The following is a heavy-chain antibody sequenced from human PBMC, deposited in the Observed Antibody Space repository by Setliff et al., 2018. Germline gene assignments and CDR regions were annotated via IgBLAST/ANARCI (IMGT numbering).Heavy chain of an antibody. Sequence: SETLSLTCAVYGGSFSGYYWSWIRQPPGKGLEWIGEINHSGSTNYNPSLKSRVTISVDTSKNQFSLKLSSVTAADTAVYYCARDGYSYGYYYYMDVWGKGTTVTVSS. CDR1: GGSFSGYY. D-gene: IGHD5-18*01. CDR2: INHSGST. CDR3: ARDGYSYGYYYYMDV. V-gene: IGHV4-34*01. J-gene: IGHJ6*03.